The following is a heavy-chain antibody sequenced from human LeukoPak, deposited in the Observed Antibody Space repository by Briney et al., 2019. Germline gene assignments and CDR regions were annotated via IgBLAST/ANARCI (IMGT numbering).Heavy chain of an antibody. Sequence: ASVKVSCKASGYTFTSYAMHWVRQAPGQRLEWMGWINAGNGNTKYPQKFQGRVTITRDTSATTAYLELSSLRSEDTAVYYCAIWFGESFDYWGQGTLVTVSS. CDR3: AIWFGESFDY. V-gene: IGHV1-3*01. CDR1: GYTFTSYA. CDR2: INAGNGNT. D-gene: IGHD3-10*01. J-gene: IGHJ4*02.